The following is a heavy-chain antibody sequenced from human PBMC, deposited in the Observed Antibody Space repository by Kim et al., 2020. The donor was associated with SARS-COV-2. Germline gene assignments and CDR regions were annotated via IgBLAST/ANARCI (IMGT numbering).Heavy chain of an antibody. V-gene: IGHV5-10-1*01. CDR3: ARGARGSYQDDAFDI. J-gene: IGHJ3*02. Sequence: GESLKISCKGSGYSFTSYWISWVRQMPGKGLEWMGRIDPSDSYTNYSPSFQGHVTISADKSISTAYLQWSSLKASDTAMYYCARGARGSYQDDAFDIWGQGTMVTVSS. D-gene: IGHD1-26*01. CDR1: GYSFTSYW. CDR2: IDPSDSYT.